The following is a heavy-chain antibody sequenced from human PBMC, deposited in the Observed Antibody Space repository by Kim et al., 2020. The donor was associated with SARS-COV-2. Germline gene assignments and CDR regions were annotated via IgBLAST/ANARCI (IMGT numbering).Heavy chain of an antibody. J-gene: IGHJ5*02. Sequence: KWYNDYAESVKSRIVIDPDTSKNQFALQLNSVTPEDTAVYYCARVNYFDTWGQGSLVTVSS. CDR2: KWYN. V-gene: IGHV6-1*01. D-gene: IGHD1-7*01. CDR3: ARVNYFDT.